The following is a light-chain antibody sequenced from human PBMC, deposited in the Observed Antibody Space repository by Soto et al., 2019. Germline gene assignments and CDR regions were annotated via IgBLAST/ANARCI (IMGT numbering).Light chain of an antibody. V-gene: IGLV2-14*01. CDR2: QVS. CDR1: SSDVGGYTY. CDR3: SSYPSSNTRV. Sequence: QSALTQPASVSGSPGQSITISCTGTSSDVGGYTYVSWYQQHPGKAPKLMIYQVSNRPSGVSNRFSGSKSGNTASLTISGLQTEDEADYSCSSYPSSNTRVFGGGTKLTVL. J-gene: IGLJ3*02.